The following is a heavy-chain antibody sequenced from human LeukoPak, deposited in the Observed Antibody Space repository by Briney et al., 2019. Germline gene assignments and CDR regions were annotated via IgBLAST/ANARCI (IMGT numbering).Heavy chain of an antibody. CDR1: GGSISNYY. Sequence: SETLSLTCAVSGGSISNYYCSWIRQPPGKGLEWLGYIHYSGYTNYNPSLKSRVTISVDTSKNQFSLNLSSVTAADTAVYYCARLWGSDWYFDLWGRGTLVTVSS. CDR3: ARLWGSDWYFDL. D-gene: IGHD7-27*01. J-gene: IGHJ2*01. CDR2: IHYSGYT. V-gene: IGHV4-59*01.